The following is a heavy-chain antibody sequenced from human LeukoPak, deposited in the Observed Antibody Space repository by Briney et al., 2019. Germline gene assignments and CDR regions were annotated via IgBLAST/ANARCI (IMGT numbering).Heavy chain of an antibody. J-gene: IGHJ1*01. Sequence: ASVKVSCKASGYSFTGNYMHWVRQAPGQGLESMGWINPNSGDTNFAQKFQGRVTMTRDTSISTVYMELSRLRSDDTAVFYCARGYYDSSDFEYLQHWGQGTLVTVSS. V-gene: IGHV1-2*02. CDR3: ARGYYDSSDFEYLQH. D-gene: IGHD3-22*01. CDR2: INPNSGDT. CDR1: GYSFTGNY.